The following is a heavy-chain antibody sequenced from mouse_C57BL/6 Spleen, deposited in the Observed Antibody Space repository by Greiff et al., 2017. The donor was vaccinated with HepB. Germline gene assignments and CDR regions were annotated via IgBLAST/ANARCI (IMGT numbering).Heavy chain of an antibody. D-gene: IGHD1-1*01. Sequence: VQLQQPETELVKPGASVKLSCKASGYTFTSYWMHWVKQRPGQGLEWIGNINPSNGGTNYNEKFKSKATLTVDKSSSTAYMQLSSLTSEDSAVYYCARSHYGSSYFDYWGQGTTLTVSS. J-gene: IGHJ2*01. CDR2: INPSNGGT. CDR1: GYTFTSYW. CDR3: ARSHYGSSYFDY. V-gene: IGHV1-53*01.